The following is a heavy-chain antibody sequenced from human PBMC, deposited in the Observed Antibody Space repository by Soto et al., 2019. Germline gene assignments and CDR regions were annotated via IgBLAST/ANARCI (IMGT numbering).Heavy chain of an antibody. V-gene: IGHV1-69*13. J-gene: IGHJ5*02. D-gene: IGHD6-13*01. CDR2: IIPIFGTA. Sequence: ASVKVSCKASGGTFSSYAISWVRQAPGQGLEWMGGIIPIFGTANYAQKFQGRVTITADESTSTAYMELSSLRSEDTAVYYCARDHSAGSQQWFDPWRQRPLVTVSP. CDR3: ARDHSAGSQQWFDP. CDR1: GGTFSSYA.